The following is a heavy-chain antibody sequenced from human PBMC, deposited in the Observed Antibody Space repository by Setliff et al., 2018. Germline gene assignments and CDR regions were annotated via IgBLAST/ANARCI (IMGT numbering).Heavy chain of an antibody. CDR2: IYSSGIT. V-gene: IGHV4-59*08. Sequence: LSLTCTVSGGSITNFYWNWIRQSPGKGLEWIGYIYSSGITNYNPSLKSRLTMSVDTSKSQFSLHLSSMTAADTAVYYCARQPPLNWAIPFDLWGQGKRVTVSS. J-gene: IGHJ3*01. CDR1: GGSITNFY. D-gene: IGHD7-27*01. CDR3: ARQPPLNWAIPFDL.